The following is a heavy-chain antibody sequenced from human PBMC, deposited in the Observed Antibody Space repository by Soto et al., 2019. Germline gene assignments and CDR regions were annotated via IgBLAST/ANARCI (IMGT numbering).Heavy chain of an antibody. J-gene: IGHJ5*02. V-gene: IGHV6-1*01. CDR1: GDSVSSNTAS. Sequence: SQTLSLTCAISGDSVSSNTASWNWIRQATSRGLEWLGGTYFRSKWYNDYAVSVKSRIIINPDTANNQFSLQLNSVTPEDTAVYFCAKGDNLGPKTGYAFDPWGQGIMVTVSS. CDR2: TYFRSKWYN. CDR3: AKGDNLGPKTGYAFDP. D-gene: IGHD5-12*01.